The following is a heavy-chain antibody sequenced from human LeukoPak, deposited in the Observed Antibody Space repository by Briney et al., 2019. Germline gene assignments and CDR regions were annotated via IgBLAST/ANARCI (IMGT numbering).Heavy chain of an antibody. Sequence: GGSLRLSCVVSGFTFSDSAMHWVRQASGKGLEWVGRIRSKANGYATAYAASVKGRFPFSRDDSKNTAYLQMNSLKTEDTAVYYCTSSKGGHNYGTNWFDPWGQGTLVTVSS. CDR2: IRSKANGYAT. V-gene: IGHV3-73*01. CDR3: TSSKGGHNYGTNWFDP. CDR1: GFTFSDSA. J-gene: IGHJ5*02. D-gene: IGHD5-18*01.